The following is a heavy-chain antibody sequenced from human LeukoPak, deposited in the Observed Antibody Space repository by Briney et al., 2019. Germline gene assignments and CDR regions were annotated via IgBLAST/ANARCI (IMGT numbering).Heavy chain of an antibody. Sequence: SETLSLTCTVSGGSISSYYWSWIRQPPGKGLEWIGYIYYSGSTNYNPSLKSRVTISVDTSKNQFSLKLSSVTAADTAVYYCARAGGDQFDYWGQGTLVTVSS. CDR1: GGSISSYY. V-gene: IGHV4-59*01. D-gene: IGHD2-21*01. CDR2: IYYSGST. J-gene: IGHJ4*02. CDR3: ARAGGDQFDY.